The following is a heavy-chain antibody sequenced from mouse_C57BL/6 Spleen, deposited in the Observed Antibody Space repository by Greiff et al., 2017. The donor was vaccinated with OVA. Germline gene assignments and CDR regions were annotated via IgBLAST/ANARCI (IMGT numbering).Heavy chain of an antibody. Sequence: VQLQQPGAELVKPGASVKLSCKASGYTFTSYWMQWVKQRPGQGLEWIGEIDPSDSYTNYNQNFKGKATLTVDTSSSTAYMQLSSLTSEDSAVYYCARPSFDYWGQGTTLTVSS. CDR1: GYTFTSYW. J-gene: IGHJ2*01. CDR2: IDPSDSYT. V-gene: IGHV1-50*01. CDR3: ARPSFDY.